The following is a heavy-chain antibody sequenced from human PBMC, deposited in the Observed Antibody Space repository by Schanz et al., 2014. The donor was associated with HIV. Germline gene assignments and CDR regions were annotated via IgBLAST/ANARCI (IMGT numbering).Heavy chain of an antibody. CDR1: GYTFTSYG. D-gene: IGHD3-22*01. CDR2: INPNSGGT. CDR3: ASAGFDDSSGYPDY. V-gene: IGHV1-2*02. J-gene: IGHJ4*02. Sequence: QVQLVQSGAEVKKPGASVKVSCKASGYTFTSYGINWVRQAPGQGLEWMGWINPNSGGTNYAQKFQGRVTISRDTSISTAYMEVSRLRSDDTAVYYCASAGFDDSSGYPDYWGQGTLVTVSS.